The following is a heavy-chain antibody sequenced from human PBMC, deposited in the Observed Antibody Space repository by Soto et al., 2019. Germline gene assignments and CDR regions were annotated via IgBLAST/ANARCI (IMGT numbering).Heavy chain of an antibody. D-gene: IGHD3-3*01. CDR2: ISSDSLGT. V-gene: IGHV3-48*01. Sequence: GGSLRLSCRASGFSFSSYSIDWVRQAPGKSLEWIAYISSDSLGTYYAASVRGRFTVSRENVKNEVYLQMASLRGEDTGVYYCARDRRGGLEPHFDYWGPGTLVTVSS. CDR1: GFSFSSYS. CDR3: ARDRRGGLEPHFDY. J-gene: IGHJ4*02.